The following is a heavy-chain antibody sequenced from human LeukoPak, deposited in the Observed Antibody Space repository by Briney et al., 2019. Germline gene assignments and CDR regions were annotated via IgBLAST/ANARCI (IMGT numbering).Heavy chain of an antibody. CDR2: MNPNSGDT. CDR3: ARSPDILTGEKFDY. J-gene: IGHJ4*02. V-gene: IGHV1-8*03. D-gene: IGHD3-9*01. CDR1: GYTFTSYD. Sequence: ASVKVSCKASGYTFTSYDINWVRQATGQGLEWMGWMNPNSGDTGYAQKFQGRVTFSRNTSVTTAYMELSRLTSDDTAVYYCARSPDILTGEKFDYWGQGTLVTVSS.